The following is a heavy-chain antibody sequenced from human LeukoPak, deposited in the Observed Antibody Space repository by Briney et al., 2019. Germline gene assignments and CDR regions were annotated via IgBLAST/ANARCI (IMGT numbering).Heavy chain of an antibody. V-gene: IGHV3-43*01. J-gene: IGHJ3*02. CDR1: GFTFDDHS. CDR2: VSWDDNTE. Sequence: QSGGSLRLSCAASGFTFDDHSMHWVRQAPGKGLEWVSIVSWDDNTEYYADSVKGRFTISRDNSKTSLYLQMNSLRTEDTPVYYCGKGPRRCTGCDGFDILGQGTMVTVSS. CDR3: GKGPRRCTGCDGFDI. D-gene: IGHD1-14*01.